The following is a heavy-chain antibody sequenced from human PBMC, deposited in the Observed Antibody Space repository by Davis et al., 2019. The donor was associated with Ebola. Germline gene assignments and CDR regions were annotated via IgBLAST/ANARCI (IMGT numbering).Heavy chain of an antibody. Sequence: PGGSLRLSCAASGFTFSSYSMNWVRQAPGKGLEWVSYISSSSSTIYYADSVKGRFTISRDNAKNSLYLQMNSLRAEDTAVYYCARGIVVVVAATRGSWFDPWGQGTLVTVSS. V-gene: IGHV3-48*04. J-gene: IGHJ5*02. CDR2: ISSSSSTI. CDR1: GFTFSSYS. D-gene: IGHD2-15*01. CDR3: ARGIVVVVAATRGSWFDP.